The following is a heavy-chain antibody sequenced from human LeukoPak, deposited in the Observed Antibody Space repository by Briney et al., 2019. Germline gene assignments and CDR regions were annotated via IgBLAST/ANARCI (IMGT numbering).Heavy chain of an antibody. CDR3: ARVSSTPGSGSWASDY. CDR1: GFTFDDYA. V-gene: IGHV3-13*01. Sequence: GGSLRLSCAASGFTFDDYAMHWVRQATGKGLEWVSAIGTAGDTYYPSSVKGRFTISRENAKNSLYLQMNSLRAGDTAVYYCARVSSTPGSGSWASDYWGQGTLVTVSS. D-gene: IGHD3-10*01. J-gene: IGHJ4*02. CDR2: IGTAGDT.